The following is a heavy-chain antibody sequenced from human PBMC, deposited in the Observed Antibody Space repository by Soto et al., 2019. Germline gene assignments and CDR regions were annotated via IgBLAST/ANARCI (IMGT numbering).Heavy chain of an antibody. D-gene: IGHD3-3*01. Sequence: GGSLRLSCAASGFPFSSYAMIWVRQAPGKGLEWVSAISGSGGSTYYADSVKGRFTISRDNSKNTLYLQMNSLRAEDTAVYYCAKDRPYDFWSGYYPYYYYYGMDVWGQGTTVTVSS. CDR2: ISGSGGST. V-gene: IGHV3-23*01. CDR3: AKDRPYDFWSGYYPYYYYYGMDV. CDR1: GFPFSSYA. J-gene: IGHJ6*02.